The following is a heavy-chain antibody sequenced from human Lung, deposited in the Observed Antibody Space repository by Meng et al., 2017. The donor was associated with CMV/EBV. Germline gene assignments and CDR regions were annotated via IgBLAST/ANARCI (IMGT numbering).Heavy chain of an antibody. CDR2: ISGSGGST. CDR1: GYTFSSYS. D-gene: IGHD6-13*01. Sequence: GGSLRLSCRASGYTFSSYSMSWVRQAPGKGLEWVSSISGSGGSTYSADSVKGRLTISRDNSESTLYLQMNSLTAEDTAIYYCVKGWQNLVDYWGQGTLVTVSS. V-gene: IGHV3-23*01. CDR3: VKGWQNLVDY. J-gene: IGHJ4*02.